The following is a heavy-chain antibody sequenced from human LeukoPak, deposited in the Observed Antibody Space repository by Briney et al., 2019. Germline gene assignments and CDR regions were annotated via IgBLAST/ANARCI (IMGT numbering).Heavy chain of an antibody. CDR1: GGSFSGYY. Sequence: PSETLSLTCAVYGGSFSGYYWSWIRQPPGKGLEWIGEINHSGSTNYNPSLKSRVTISVDTPKNQFSLKLSSVTAADTAVYYCARGPLWFGEVYGMDVWGQGTTVTVSS. J-gene: IGHJ6*02. V-gene: IGHV4-34*01. D-gene: IGHD3-10*01. CDR2: INHSGST. CDR3: ARGPLWFGEVYGMDV.